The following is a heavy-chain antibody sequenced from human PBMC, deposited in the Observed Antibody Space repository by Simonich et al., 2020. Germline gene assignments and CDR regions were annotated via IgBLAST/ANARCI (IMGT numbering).Heavy chain of an antibody. Sequence: QVQLQESGPGLVKPSETLSLTCAVSGYSISSGSYWGWIRPPPGKGLEWIVSIYHRGATYSNPSLKNRRTISVDTSKNQFSLRLSSVTAADTAVYYCARAHSRYCSGGSCYFDYWGQGTLVTVSS. CDR3: ARAHSRYCSGGSCYFDY. J-gene: IGHJ4*02. CDR1: GYSISSGSY. CDR2: IYHRGAT. D-gene: IGHD2-15*01. V-gene: IGHV4-38-2*01.